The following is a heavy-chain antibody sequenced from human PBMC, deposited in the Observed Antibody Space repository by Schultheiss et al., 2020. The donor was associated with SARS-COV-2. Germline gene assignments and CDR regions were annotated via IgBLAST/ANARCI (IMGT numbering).Heavy chain of an antibody. D-gene: IGHD6-6*01. Sequence: ASVKVSCKASGYTFTSYGISWVRQAPGQGLEWMGWISAYNGNTNYAQKLQGRVTMTRDTSTSTVYMELSSLRSEDTAVYYCARDRPDPHGMDVWGQGTTVTVSS. V-gene: IGHV1-18*01. CDR3: ARDRPDPHGMDV. CDR2: ISAYNGNT. J-gene: IGHJ6*02. CDR1: GYTFTSYG.